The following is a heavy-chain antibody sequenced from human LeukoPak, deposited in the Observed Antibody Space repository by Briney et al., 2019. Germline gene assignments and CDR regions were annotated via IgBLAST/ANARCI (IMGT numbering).Heavy chain of an antibody. CDR3: AREGMTTVTYFDY. CDR2: IYRDGST. Sequence: GGSLRLSCAASGFTVSSNYMSWVRQAPGKGLEWVSVIYRDGSTYYADSVKDRFTISRDNSKNTLYLQMNSLRAEDTAVYYCAREGMTTVTYFDYWGQGTLVTVSS. D-gene: IGHD4-17*01. J-gene: IGHJ4*02. V-gene: IGHV3-66*01. CDR1: GFTVSSNY.